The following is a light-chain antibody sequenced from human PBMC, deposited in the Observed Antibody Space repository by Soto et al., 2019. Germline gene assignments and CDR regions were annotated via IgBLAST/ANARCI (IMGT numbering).Light chain of an antibody. J-gene: IGLJ2*01. Sequence: QSVLTQPPSASGSPGQSVTISCTGSSSDVGGYNYVSWYQHHPGKAPKLMIYEVSKRPSGVPDRFSGSKSGNTASLTVSGLQAEDEADYYCSSNADRNNFVVFGGGTQLTVL. V-gene: IGLV2-8*01. CDR3: SSNADRNNFVV. CDR2: EVS. CDR1: SSDVGGYNY.